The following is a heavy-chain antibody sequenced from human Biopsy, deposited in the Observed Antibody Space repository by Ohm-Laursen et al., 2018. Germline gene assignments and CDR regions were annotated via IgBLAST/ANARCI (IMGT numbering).Heavy chain of an antibody. CDR1: GYNFGNYY. CDR2: VNPVAEAT. D-gene: IGHD2-21*01. Sequence: SVKVSCKASGYNFGNYYINWVRKVPGQGLEWLGVVNPVAEATMYAQKLQDRITLTRDASTNTVYMDLTSLTSEDAAVYYCARESPLRLGVCGAIRCFKEVFGMDVWGQGTTVIVSS. J-gene: IGHJ6*02. V-gene: IGHV1-46*01. CDR3: ARESPLRLGVCGAIRCFKEVFGMDV.